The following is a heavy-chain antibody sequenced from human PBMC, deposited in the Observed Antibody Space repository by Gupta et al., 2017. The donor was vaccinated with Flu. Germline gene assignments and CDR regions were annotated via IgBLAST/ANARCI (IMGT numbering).Heavy chain of an antibody. J-gene: IGHJ4*02. CDR2: ISSSAST. CDR1: GFTFSSYD. V-gene: IGHV3-48*03. CDR3: ARGHWDN. Sequence: EVQLVESVGGLLPPGGSLRLSCAASGFTFSSYDMSWVRLAPGRGLEWVSFISSSASTYYGDPVRGRFTISRDNAKNSLYLQMSGLRDEDTAVYYCARGHWDNWGQGTLVTVSS.